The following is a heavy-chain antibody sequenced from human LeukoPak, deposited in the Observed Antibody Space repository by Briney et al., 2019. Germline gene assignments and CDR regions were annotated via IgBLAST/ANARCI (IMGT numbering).Heavy chain of an antibody. CDR2: IIPIFGTA. CDR1: GGTFSSYA. CDR3: ARRHSDYEYYFDY. D-gene: IGHD5-12*01. J-gene: IGHJ4*02. V-gene: IGHV1-69*13. Sequence: SVKVSCKASGGTFSSYAISWVRQAPGQGLEWMGGIIPIFGTANYAQKFQGRVTITADESTSTAYMELSSLRSEDTAVYYCARRHSDYEYYFDYWGQGTLVTVSS.